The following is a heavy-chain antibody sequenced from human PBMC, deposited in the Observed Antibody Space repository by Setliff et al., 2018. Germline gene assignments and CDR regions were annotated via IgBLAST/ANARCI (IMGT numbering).Heavy chain of an antibody. CDR3: ARGSGRGYSYGLFDY. V-gene: IGHV4-34*01. CDR1: GESFSNNY. CDR2: SNHSGNT. J-gene: IGHJ4*02. Sequence: SETLSLTCRVYGESFSNNYWSWIRQPPGKGLEWIGESNHSGNTTNHPSLKSRLTMSVDTSKNQFSLKLTSVTAADTAVYFCARGSGRGYSYGLFDYWGQGSLVTVSS. D-gene: IGHD5-18*01.